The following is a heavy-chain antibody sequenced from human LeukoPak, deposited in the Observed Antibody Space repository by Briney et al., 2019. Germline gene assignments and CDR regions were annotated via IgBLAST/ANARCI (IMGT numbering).Heavy chain of an antibody. J-gene: IGHJ3*02. CDR3: ASGYCSSTSCYDAFDI. CDR2: IYYSGST. D-gene: IGHD2-2*03. Sequence: PSETLSLTCTVSGGSISSHYWSWIRQPPGKGLEWIGYIYYSGSTYYNPSLKSRVTISVDTSKNQFSLKLSSVTAADTAVYYCASGYCSSTSCYDAFDIWGQGTMVTVSS. V-gene: IGHV4-59*11. CDR1: GGSISSHY.